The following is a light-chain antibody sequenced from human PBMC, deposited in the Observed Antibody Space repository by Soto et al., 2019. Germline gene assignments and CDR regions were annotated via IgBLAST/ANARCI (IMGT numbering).Light chain of an antibody. CDR2: GAS. CDR1: QSVSSN. V-gene: IGKV3-15*01. J-gene: IGKJ2*01. Sequence: DIVMTQSPATLSVSPGERANLSCRASQSVSSNLAWYQQKPGQAPRLLIYGASTRATGIPARFSGSGSGTEVTLTISSLQSEDFAVYYCQQYNNWPYTFGQGTKVEIK. CDR3: QQYNNWPYT.